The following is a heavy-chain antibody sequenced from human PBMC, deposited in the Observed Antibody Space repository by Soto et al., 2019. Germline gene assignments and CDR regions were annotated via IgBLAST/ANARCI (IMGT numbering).Heavy chain of an antibody. CDR2: IKSKTDGGTT. Sequence: EVQLVESGGGLVKPGGSLRLSCAASGFTFSNAWMSWVRQAPGKGLEWVGRIKSKTDGGTTDYAAPVKGRLTISRDDSKNTLYLQMNSLKTEDTAVYYCTTDWAKYCSSTSCSAYWGQGTLVTVSS. CDR1: GFTFSNAW. J-gene: IGHJ4*02. CDR3: TTDWAKYCSSTSCSAY. V-gene: IGHV3-15*01. D-gene: IGHD2-2*01.